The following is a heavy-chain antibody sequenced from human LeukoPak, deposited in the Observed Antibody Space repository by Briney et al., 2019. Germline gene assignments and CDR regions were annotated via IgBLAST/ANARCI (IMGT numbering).Heavy chain of an antibody. CDR2: ICDDGSDK. CDR1: GGTFTNPY. V-gene: IGHV3-30*02. CDR3: AKDAAKPLYYFDH. J-gene: IGHJ4*02. Sequence: PGGSLRLSCIASGGTFTNPYMHWVRQAPGKGLEWVASICDDGSDKYSADSVSGRFTISRDNSKKTPYLQINSLRAEATAVYYCAKDAAKPLYYFDHSGQGDLVTVSS. D-gene: IGHD2-15*01.